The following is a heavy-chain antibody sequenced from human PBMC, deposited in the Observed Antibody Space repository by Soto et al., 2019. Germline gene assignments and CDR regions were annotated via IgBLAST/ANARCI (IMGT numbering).Heavy chain of an antibody. V-gene: IGHV4-34*01. D-gene: IGHD2-2*01. J-gene: IGHJ6*02. Sequence: SETLSLTCAVYGGSFSGYYWSWIRQPPWKGLEWIGEINHSGSTNYNPSLKSRVTISVDTSKNQFSLKLSSVTAADTAVYYCARGPGIVVVPAAADDYYYGMDVWGQGTTVTVSS. CDR1: GGSFSGYY. CDR2: INHSGST. CDR3: ARGPGIVVVPAAADDYYYGMDV.